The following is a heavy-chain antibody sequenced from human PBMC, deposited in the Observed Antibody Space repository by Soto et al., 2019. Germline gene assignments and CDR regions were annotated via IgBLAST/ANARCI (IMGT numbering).Heavy chain of an antibody. V-gene: IGHV4-34*01. J-gene: IGHJ5*02. D-gene: IGHD3-10*01. CDR3: ATLLRGGIRTLNWFDP. Sequence: SETLSLTCAVYGGSFSGYYWSWIRQPPGKGLEWIGEINHSGSTNYNPSLKSRVTISVDTSKNQFSLKLSSVTAADTAVYYCATLLRGGIRTLNWFDPWGQGTLVTVSS. CDR2: INHSGST. CDR1: GGSFSGYY.